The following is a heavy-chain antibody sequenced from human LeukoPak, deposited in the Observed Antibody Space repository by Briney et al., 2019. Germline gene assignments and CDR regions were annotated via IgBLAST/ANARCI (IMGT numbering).Heavy chain of an antibody. J-gene: IGHJ3*02. V-gene: IGHV3-23*01. CDR3: VKDIGEYKLPNGNDAFDI. Sequence: LTGGSLRLSCAASGFTFSSYAMSWVRQAPGKGLEWVSAISGSGGSTYYADSVKGRFTISRDNSKNTLYLQMNSLRAEDTAVYYCVKDIGEYKLPNGNDAFDIWGQGTMVTVSS. CDR2: ISGSGGST. D-gene: IGHD2-2*01. CDR1: GFTFSSYA.